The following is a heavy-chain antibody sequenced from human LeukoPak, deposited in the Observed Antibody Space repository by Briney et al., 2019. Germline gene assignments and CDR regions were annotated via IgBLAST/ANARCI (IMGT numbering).Heavy chain of an antibody. CDR1: GFTFSSYR. D-gene: IGHD6-19*01. J-gene: IGHJ4*02. Sequence: GGSLRPSCAASGFTFSSYRMNWVRQAPGKGLEWVSSISSGSGYISYADSLKGRFTISRDNAKNSLFLQMDGLRAEDTALYYCARDRVAAQGMDYWGQGTLVTVSS. V-gene: IGHV3-21*01. CDR3: ARDRVAAQGMDY. CDR2: ISSGSGYI.